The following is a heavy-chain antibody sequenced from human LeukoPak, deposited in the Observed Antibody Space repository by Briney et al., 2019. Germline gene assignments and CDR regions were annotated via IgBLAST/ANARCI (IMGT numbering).Heavy chain of an antibody. D-gene: IGHD6-6*01. V-gene: IGHV4-59*01. CDR2: IYYGGST. J-gene: IGHJ3*02. CDR1: GGSISSYY. Sequence: PSETLSLTCTVSGGSISSYYWSWIRQPPGKGLEWIGYIYYGGSTNYNPSLKSRVTISVDTSKDQFSLKLGSVTAADTAVYYCARDLRPSNAFDIWGQGTMVTVSS. CDR3: ARDLRPSNAFDI.